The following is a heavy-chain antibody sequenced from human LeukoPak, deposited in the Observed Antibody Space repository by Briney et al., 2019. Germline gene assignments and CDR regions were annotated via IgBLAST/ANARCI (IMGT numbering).Heavy chain of an antibody. CDR2: MNPNSGNT. CDR1: GYTFTSCD. D-gene: IGHD5-12*01. J-gene: IGHJ6*02. V-gene: IGHV1-8*01. Sequence: ASVKVSCKASGYTFTSCDINWVRQATGQGLEWMGWMNPNSGNTGYAQKFQGRVTMTRNTSISTAYMELSSLRSEDTAVYYCAREYRDSGYDYDYYYYGMDVWGQGTTVTVSS. CDR3: AREYRDSGYDYDYYYYGMDV.